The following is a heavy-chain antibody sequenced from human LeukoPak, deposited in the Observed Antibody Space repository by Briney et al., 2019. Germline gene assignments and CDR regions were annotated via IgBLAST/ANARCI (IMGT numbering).Heavy chain of an antibody. D-gene: IGHD3-10*01. J-gene: IGHJ5*02. V-gene: IGHV4-31*03. Sequence: SETLSLTCTVSGGSISSGGYYWSWIRQRPGKGLEWIGYIYYSGSTYYNPSLKSRVTISVDTSKNQFSLKLSSVTAADTAVYYCARRTYYYGSGSYYNSNWFDPWGQGTLVTVSS. CDR3: ARRTYYYGSGSYYNSNWFDP. CDR2: IYYSGST. CDR1: GGSISSGGYY.